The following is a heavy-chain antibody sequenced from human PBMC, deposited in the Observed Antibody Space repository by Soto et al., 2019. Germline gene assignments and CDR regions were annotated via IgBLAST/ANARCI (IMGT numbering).Heavy chain of an antibody. J-gene: IGHJ4*02. CDR3: AKQPWRAVAGLAYYYDY. D-gene: IGHD6-19*01. CDR2: ISGSGGST. Sequence: LRLSCAASGFTFSSYAMSWVRQAPGKGLEWVSAISGSGGSTYYADSVKGRFTISRDNSKNTLYLQMNSLRAEDTAVYYCAKQPWRAVAGLAYYYDYWGQGTLVTVSS. CDR1: GFTFSSYA. V-gene: IGHV3-23*01.